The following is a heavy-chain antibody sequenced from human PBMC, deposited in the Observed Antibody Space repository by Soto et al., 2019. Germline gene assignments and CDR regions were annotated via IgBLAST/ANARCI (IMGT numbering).Heavy chain of an antibody. J-gene: IGHJ3*02. CDR3: ARVGTIFGVVIAFDI. CDR1: GFTFNSYS. CDR2: ISSSSSYI. V-gene: IGHV3-21*01. Sequence: GISLRLSFAASGFTFNSYSMNWFRQAPGKGLEWVSSISSSSSYIYYADSVKGRFTISRDNAKNSLYLQMNSLRAEDTAVYYCARVGTIFGVVIAFDIWGQGTMVTVSS. D-gene: IGHD3-3*01.